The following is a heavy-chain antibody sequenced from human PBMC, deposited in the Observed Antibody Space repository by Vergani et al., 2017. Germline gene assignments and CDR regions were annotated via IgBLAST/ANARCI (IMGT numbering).Heavy chain of an antibody. J-gene: IGHJ4*02. CDR1: GYTFTGYY. Sequence: QVQLVQSGAEVKKPGASVKVSCKASGYTFTGYYMHWVRQAPGQGLEWMGWINPNSGGRNYAQKFQGRVTMTRDTSISTAYMELSRLRSDDTAVYYCARDILNIVVVPGANIVGLDYWGQGTLVTVSS. CDR2: INPNSGGR. CDR3: ARDILNIVVVPGANIVGLDY. D-gene: IGHD2-2*01. V-gene: IGHV1-2*02.